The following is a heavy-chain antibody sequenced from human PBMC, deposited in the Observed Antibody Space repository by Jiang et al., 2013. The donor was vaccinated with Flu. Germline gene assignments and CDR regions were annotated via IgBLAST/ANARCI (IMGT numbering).Heavy chain of an antibody. J-gene: IGHJ4*02. D-gene: IGHD2-2*01. CDR1: DGSFINYY. CDR3: AQTATSPAGVPFDY. CDR2: ISHSGTS. Sequence: LLKPSETLSLTCNIHDGSFINYYWSWIRQTPGMGLEWIGEISHSGTSHYNPSLKSRVSISVDTSKNQFSLNLRSVTAADTAVYYCAQTATSPAGVPFDYWGQGTRVTVSS. V-gene: IGHV4-34*01.